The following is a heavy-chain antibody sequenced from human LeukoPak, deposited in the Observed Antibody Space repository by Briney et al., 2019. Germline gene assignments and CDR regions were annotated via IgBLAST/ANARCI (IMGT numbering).Heavy chain of an antibody. CDR2: IYYSGST. V-gene: IGHV4-31*03. CDR1: GGSISSGGYY. D-gene: IGHD5-18*01. Sequence: SQTLSLTCTVSGGSISSGGYYWSWIRQHPGKGLEWIGYIYYSGSTYYNPSLKSRVTISVDTSKNQFSLKLSSVTAADTAVYYCARRTYSYGPPFDYWGQGTLVTVSS. CDR3: ARRTYSYGPPFDY. J-gene: IGHJ4*02.